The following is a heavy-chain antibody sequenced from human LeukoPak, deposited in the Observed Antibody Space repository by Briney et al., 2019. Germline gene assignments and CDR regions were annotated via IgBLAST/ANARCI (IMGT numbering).Heavy chain of an antibody. J-gene: IGHJ6*03. CDR1: GGTFSSYA. CDR3: ARVPVLAGKYYYYYYYMDV. D-gene: IGHD6-19*01. CDR2: IIPIFGTA. V-gene: IGHV1-69*05. Sequence: SVKVSCKASGGTFSSYAISWVRQAPGQGLEWMGGIIPIFGTANYAQKFQGRVTITTDESTSTAYMELSSLRSEDTAVYYCARVPVLAGKYYYYYYYMDVWGKGTTVTVSS.